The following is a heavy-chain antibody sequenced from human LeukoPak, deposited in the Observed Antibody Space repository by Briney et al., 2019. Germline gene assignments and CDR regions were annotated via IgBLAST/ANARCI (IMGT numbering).Heavy chain of an antibody. V-gene: IGHV1-24*01. Sequence: GASVKVSCKVSGYTLTELSMHWVRQAPGKGLEWMGGFDPEDGETIYAQKFQGRVTMTEDTSTDTAYMELSSLRSEDTAVYYCATDVPQLVLQHAFDIWGQGTVVTVSS. J-gene: IGHJ3*02. CDR3: ATDVPQLVLQHAFDI. D-gene: IGHD6-13*01. CDR2: FDPEDGET. CDR1: GYTLTELS.